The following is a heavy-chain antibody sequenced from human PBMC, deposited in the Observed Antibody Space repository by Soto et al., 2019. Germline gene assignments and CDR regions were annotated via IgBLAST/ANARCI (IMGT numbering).Heavy chain of an antibody. CDR1: VCSVSSGSYY. D-gene: IGHD2-8*02. CDR2: IYYSGST. V-gene: IGHV4-61*01. CDR3: ARILTGTGGHFDY. Sequence: AETLSLTCTVSVCSVSSGSYYWSWIRQPPGKGLEWIGYIYYSGSTNYNPSLKSRVTISVDTSKNQFSLKLTNMDPVDTATYYCARILTGTGGHFDYWGQGTLVTVSS. J-gene: IGHJ4*02.